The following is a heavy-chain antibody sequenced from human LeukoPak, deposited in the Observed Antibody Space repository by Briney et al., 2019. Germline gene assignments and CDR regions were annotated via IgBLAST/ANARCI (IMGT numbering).Heavy chain of an antibody. V-gene: IGHV3-30*18. J-gene: IGHJ4*02. D-gene: IGHD5-12*01. CDR1: GFTFDDYA. CDR2: ISYDGSNK. Sequence: PGGSLRLSCAASGFTFDDYAMHWVRQAPGKGLEWVAVISYDGSNKYYADSVKGRFTISRDNSKNTLYLQMNSLRAEDTAVYYCAKGYSGYDWSLVDYWGQGTLVTVSP. CDR3: AKGYSGYDWSLVDY.